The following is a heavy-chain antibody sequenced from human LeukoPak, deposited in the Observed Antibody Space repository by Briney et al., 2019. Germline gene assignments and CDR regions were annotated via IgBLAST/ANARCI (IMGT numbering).Heavy chain of an antibody. D-gene: IGHD6-19*01. CDR3: ARDIQWLVPGY. CDR2: ISSSSSYI. V-gene: IGHV3-21*01. J-gene: IGHJ4*02. CDR1: GFTFSSYS. Sequence: GGSLRLSCAASGFTFSSYSMNWARQAPGKGLEWVSSISSSSSYIYYADSVKGRFTISRDNAKNSLYLQMNSLRAEDTAVYYCARDIQWLVPGYWGQGTLVTVSS.